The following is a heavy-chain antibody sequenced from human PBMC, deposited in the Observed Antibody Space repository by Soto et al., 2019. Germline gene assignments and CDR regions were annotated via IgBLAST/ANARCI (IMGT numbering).Heavy chain of an antibody. V-gene: IGHV4-59*08. CDR3: ARHPGSGWTNWFDP. D-gene: IGHD6-19*01. Sequence: SETLSLTCTVSGGSISSYYWSWIRQPPGKGLEWIGYIYYSGSTNYNPSLKSRVTISVDTSKNQFSLKLSSVTAADTAVYYCARHPGSGWTNWFDPWGQGTLVTVSS. CDR1: GGSISSYY. CDR2: IYYSGST. J-gene: IGHJ5*02.